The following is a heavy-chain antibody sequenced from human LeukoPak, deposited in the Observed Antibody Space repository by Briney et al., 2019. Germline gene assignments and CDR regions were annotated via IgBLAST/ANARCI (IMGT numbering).Heavy chain of an antibody. CDR1: SGSISSYN. V-gene: IGHV4-59*01. Sequence: MPSETLSLTCTVSSGSISSYNWSWSRQPPGKGLEWIGYIHYSGSTNYNPSLKSRVTISVDTSKNQVSLKLRTVNAADTAVYYCARIGSRDGYNPALDYWGQGTLVTVSS. D-gene: IGHD5-24*01. CDR3: ARIGSRDGYNPALDY. J-gene: IGHJ4*02. CDR2: IHYSGST.